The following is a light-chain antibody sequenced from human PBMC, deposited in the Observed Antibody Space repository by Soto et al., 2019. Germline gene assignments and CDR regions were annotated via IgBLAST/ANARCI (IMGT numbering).Light chain of an antibody. J-gene: IGKJ3*01. CDR3: HHYDNSPPFP. CDR2: GAS. CDR1: QSVSSNF. Sequence: EIVLTQSPGTLSLSPGERATLSCRASQSVSSNFLAWYQQKPGQAPRLLIYGASNRATGIPDKFNGSGSGTDFTLTISRLEPEDSAVYYCHHYDNSPPFPFGPGTKVEIK. V-gene: IGKV3-20*01.